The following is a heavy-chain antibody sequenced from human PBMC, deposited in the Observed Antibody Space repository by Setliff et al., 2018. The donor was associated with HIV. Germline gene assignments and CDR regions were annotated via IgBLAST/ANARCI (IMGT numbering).Heavy chain of an antibody. Sequence: PSETLSLTCTVSGGSISSHYWSWIRQPPGKGLEWIAYIYYSGTTSYNPSLKSRVTISVDTSKNQFSLKLSSVTAADTALYYCAKGVAGLQYYYYYMDVWGKGTTVTVSS. CDR3: AKGVAGLQYYYYYMDV. V-gene: IGHV4-59*11. J-gene: IGHJ6*03. CDR2: IYYSGTT. D-gene: IGHD6-19*01. CDR1: GGSISSHY.